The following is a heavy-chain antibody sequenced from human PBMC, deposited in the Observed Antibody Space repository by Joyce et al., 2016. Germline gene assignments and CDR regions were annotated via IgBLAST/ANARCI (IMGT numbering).Heavy chain of an antibody. CDR2: IIPIFETT. D-gene: IGHD3-10*01. J-gene: IGHJ4*02. CDR3: ARVPTYYYASGSHPFDY. CDR1: GGTFSSSP. V-gene: IGHV1-69*01. Sequence: QVQLVQSGAEVKKPGSSVKVSCKASGGTFSSSPINWVRQAPGQGLEWMGEIIPIFETTKYAPNFQGRLTITADESTSTAYMELSSLRSDDTAVYFCARVPTYYYASGSHPFDYWGQGTLVTVSS.